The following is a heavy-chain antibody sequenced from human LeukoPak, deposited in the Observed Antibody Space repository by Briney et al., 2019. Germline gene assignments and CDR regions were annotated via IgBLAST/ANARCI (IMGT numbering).Heavy chain of an antibody. CDR1: GYTFTSYD. Sequence: ASVKVSYKASGYTFTSYDINWVRQASGQGLEWMGWMNPSSGNTGYAQRFQGRVTMTRNLFISTAYMELSSLEPEDTAVYFCTASLAYYNASGYYPFDYWGQETLVTVSS. V-gene: IGHV1-8*01. CDR3: TASLAYYNASGYYPFDY. J-gene: IGHJ4*02. D-gene: IGHD3-22*01. CDR2: MNPSSGNT.